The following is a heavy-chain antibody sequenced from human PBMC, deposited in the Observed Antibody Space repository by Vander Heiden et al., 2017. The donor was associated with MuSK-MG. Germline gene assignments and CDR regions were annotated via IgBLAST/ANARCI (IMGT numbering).Heavy chain of an antibody. CDR2: IKQDGSEK. V-gene: IGHV3-7*01. J-gene: IGHJ4*02. CDR1: GFTCSSYW. D-gene: IGHD6-19*01. Sequence: EVQLVESGGGLVQPGGSLRLSCAASGFTCSSYWMSWVLPAPGKGLEWVANIKQDGSEKYYVDSVKGRFTISRDNAKNSLYLQMNSLRAEDAAVYYCARGKRWLVLFDYWGQGTLVTVSS. CDR3: ARGKRWLVLFDY.